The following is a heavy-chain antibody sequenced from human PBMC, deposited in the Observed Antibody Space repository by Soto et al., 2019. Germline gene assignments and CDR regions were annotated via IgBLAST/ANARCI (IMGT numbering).Heavy chain of an antibody. CDR3: ARSIAVAGGTYYYYGMDV. CDR1: GGSISSSSYY. V-gene: IGHV4-39*01. CDR2: IYYSGST. D-gene: IGHD6-19*01. J-gene: IGHJ6*02. Sequence: SETLSLTCTVSGGSISSSSYYWGWIRQPPGKGLEWIGSIYYSGSTYYNPSLKSRVTISVDTSKNQFSLKLSSVTAADTAVYYCARSIAVAGGTYYYYGMDVWGQGTTVTVS.